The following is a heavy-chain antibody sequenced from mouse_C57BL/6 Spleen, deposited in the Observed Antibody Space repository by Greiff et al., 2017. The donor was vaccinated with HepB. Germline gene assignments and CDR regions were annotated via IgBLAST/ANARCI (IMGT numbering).Heavy chain of an antibody. CDR2: ISYDGSN. CDR3: AREGGPFCFDY. CDR1: GYSITSGYY. J-gene: IGHJ2*01. Sequence: ESGPGLVKPSQSLSLTCSVTGYSITSGYYWNWIRQFPGNQLEWGGYISYDGSNNYNPSLKNRISITRDTSKNQFFLKLNSVTTEDTATYYCAREGGPFCFDYWGQGTTLTVSS. V-gene: IGHV3-6*01. D-gene: IGHD3-3*01.